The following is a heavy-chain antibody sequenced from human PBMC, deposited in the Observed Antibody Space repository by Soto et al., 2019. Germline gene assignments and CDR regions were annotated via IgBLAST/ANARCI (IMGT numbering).Heavy chain of an antibody. D-gene: IGHD3-22*01. Sequence: GGSLRLSCAASGFTFSDYYMSWIRQAPGKGLEWVSYISSSSSYTNYADSVKGRSTISRDNSKNTLHLQVNSLRGEDTAVYYCAKEADISGYYPDYWGQGTQVTVSS. V-gene: IGHV3-11*05. J-gene: IGHJ4*02. CDR1: GFTFSDYY. CDR3: AKEADISGYYPDY. CDR2: ISSSSSYT.